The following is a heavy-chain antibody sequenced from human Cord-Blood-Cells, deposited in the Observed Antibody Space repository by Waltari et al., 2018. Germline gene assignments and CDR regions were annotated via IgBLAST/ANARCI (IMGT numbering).Heavy chain of an antibody. CDR2: ISSSSSYI. CDR1: GFTFSSYS. Sequence: EVQLVESGGGLVKPGGSLRLSCAASGFTFSSYSMNWVRQAPGKGLEWVSSISSSSSYIYYEDSVKGRFTISRDNAKNSLYLQMNSLRAEDTAVYYCVAAAGPGYWGQGTLVTVSS. D-gene: IGHD6-13*01. CDR3: VAAAGPGY. J-gene: IGHJ4*02. V-gene: IGHV3-21*01.